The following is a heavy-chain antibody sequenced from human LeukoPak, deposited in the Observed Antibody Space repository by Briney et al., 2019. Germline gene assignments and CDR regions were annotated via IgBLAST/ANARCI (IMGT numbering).Heavy chain of an antibody. CDR1: GFTFSSYG. Sequence: GGSLRLSCAASGFTFSSYGMSWVRQAPGKGLEWVSAISGSGGSTYYADSVKGRFTISRDNSKNTLYLQMNSLRAEDTAVYYCAKDLRYYDSSGYYSSGAFDIWGQGTMVTVSS. V-gene: IGHV3-23*01. CDR2: ISGSGGST. D-gene: IGHD3-22*01. J-gene: IGHJ3*02. CDR3: AKDLRYYDSSGYYSSGAFDI.